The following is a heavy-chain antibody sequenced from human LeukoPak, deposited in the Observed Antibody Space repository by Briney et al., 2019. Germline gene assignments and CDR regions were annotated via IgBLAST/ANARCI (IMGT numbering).Heavy chain of an antibody. CDR3: ARRRLGYYYDSSGYSWFDP. J-gene: IGHJ5*02. CDR1: GGSFSGYY. D-gene: IGHD3-22*01. CDR2: INHSGST. V-gene: IGHV4-34*01. Sequence: SETLSLTCAVYGGSFSGYYWSWIRQPPGNGLEWIGEINHSGSTNYNPSLKSRVTISVDTSKNQFSLKLSSVTAADTAVYYCARRRLGYYYDSSGYSWFDPWGQGTLVTVSS.